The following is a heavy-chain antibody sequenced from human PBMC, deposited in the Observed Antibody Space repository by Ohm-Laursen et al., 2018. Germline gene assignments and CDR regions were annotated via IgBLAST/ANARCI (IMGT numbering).Heavy chain of an antibody. J-gene: IGHJ4*02. CDR2: VANGVST. V-gene: IGHV4-59*08. CDR1: GASISSDY. CDR3: AGPYRGSTGSLDY. Sequence: SDTLSLTCTVSGASISSDYWSWIRQPPGKGLEWIGYVANGVSTNYIPSLKSRVTISGDTSKNEFSLKLNSVTAADTAIYYCAGPYRGSTGSLDYWGQGILVTVSS. D-gene: IGHD3-10*01.